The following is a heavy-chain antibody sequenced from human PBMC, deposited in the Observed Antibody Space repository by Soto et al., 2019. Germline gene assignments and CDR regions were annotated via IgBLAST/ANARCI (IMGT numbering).Heavy chain of an antibody. CDR3: AKDGASGSYPPYYYFGMDV. D-gene: IGHD1-26*01. V-gene: IGHV3-23*01. CDR2: ISGGNA. CDR1: GFPFSSYA. J-gene: IGHJ6*02. Sequence: GGSLRLSCAASGFPFSSYAMSWVRQTPEKGLEWVAGISGGNAYYADSVKGRFSISRDNSKNTLRLQMNSLRADDTAVYYCAKDGASGSYPPYYYFGMDVWGQGTTVTVSS.